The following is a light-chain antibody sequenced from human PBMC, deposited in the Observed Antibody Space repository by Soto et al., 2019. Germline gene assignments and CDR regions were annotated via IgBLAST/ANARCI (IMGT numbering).Light chain of an antibody. CDR3: QQYNIYPA. Sequence: DIQMTQSPSTLSASVGDRVTITCRASQSISSWLAWYQQKPGKAPKLLIYKASSLESGVPSRFSGSGSGTEFTLTIISLQPDDFATYYCQQYNIYPAFGGGTKVDIK. J-gene: IGKJ4*01. CDR1: QSISSW. V-gene: IGKV1-5*03. CDR2: KAS.